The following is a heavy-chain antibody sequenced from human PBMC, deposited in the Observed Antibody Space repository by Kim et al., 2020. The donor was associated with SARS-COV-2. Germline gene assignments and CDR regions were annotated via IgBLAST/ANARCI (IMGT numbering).Heavy chain of an antibody. J-gene: IGHJ4*02. CDR3: ARAPDYDFWSGYQEPPYYFDY. V-gene: IGHV3-11*04. Sequence: FTISRDNAKNSLYLQMNSLRAEDTAVYYCARAPDYDFWSGYQEPPYYFDYWGQGTLVTVSS. D-gene: IGHD3-3*01.